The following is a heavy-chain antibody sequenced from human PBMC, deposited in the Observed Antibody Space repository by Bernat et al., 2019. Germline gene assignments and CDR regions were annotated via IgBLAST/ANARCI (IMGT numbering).Heavy chain of an antibody. CDR2: IRYDGSNK. D-gene: IGHD5-18*01. CDR1: GFTFSNYG. V-gene: IGHV3-30*02. J-gene: IGHJ4*02. CDR3: AKDRGRGYTYGVGGDDY. Sequence: QVQLVESGGGVVQPGGSLRLSCATSGFTFSNYGMHWVRQAPGKGLEWVAFIRYDGSNKNHSDSVKGRFTIYRDKSKNTLFLKMNSVRVEDTDVYFCAKDRGRGYTYGVGGDDYWGQGTLVTVSS.